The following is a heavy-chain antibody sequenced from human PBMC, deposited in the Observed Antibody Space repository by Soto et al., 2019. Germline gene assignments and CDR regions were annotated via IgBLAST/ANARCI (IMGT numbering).Heavy chain of an antibody. Sequence: SETLSLTCTVSGGSISTSSYYWDWIRQPPGKGLEWIGSIYYSGSAHYNPSLRSRVTTSVDTSKNQFSLKLNSVTAADTAVYYCARRVRYCSGGICYRNFDCWGQGTLVPVSS. CDR2: IYYSGSA. V-gene: IGHV4-39*01. CDR1: GGSISTSSYY. J-gene: IGHJ4*02. CDR3: ARRVRYCSGGICYRNFDC. D-gene: IGHD2-15*01.